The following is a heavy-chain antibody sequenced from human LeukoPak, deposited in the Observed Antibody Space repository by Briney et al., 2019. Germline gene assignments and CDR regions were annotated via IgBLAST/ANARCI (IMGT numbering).Heavy chain of an antibody. D-gene: IGHD3-16*01. J-gene: IGHJ4*02. CDR3: ARDRGRAMGVDY. V-gene: IGHV1-2*02. CDR1: GYTFTGYY. CDR2: INPNNGDT. Sequence: GASVKVSCKASGYTFTGYYMHWVRQAPGQGLEWMGWINPNNGDTNYAQKFQGRVTMTRDTSISTAYMELSRLRSDDTAVYYCARDRGRAMGVDYWGQGTLVTVSS.